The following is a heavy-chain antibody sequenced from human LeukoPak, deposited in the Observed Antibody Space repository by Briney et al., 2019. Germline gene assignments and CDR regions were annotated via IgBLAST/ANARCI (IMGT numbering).Heavy chain of an antibody. CDR2: ISAYNGNT. J-gene: IGHJ5*02. D-gene: IGHD3-10*01. CDR3: ATRSPHIIP. Sequence: ASVKVSCKASGYTLTSYGISWVRQAPGQGLEWMGWISAYNGNTNYAQKLQGRVTMTTDTSTSTAYMELSSLRSEDTAVYYCATRSPHIIPWGQGTLVTVSS. CDR1: GYTLTSYG. V-gene: IGHV1-18*01.